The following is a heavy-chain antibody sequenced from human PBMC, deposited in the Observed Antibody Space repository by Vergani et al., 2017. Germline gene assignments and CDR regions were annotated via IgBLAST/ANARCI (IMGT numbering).Heavy chain of an antibody. V-gene: IGHV4-39*07. CDR2: IYYSGST. CDR1: GGSISSSSYY. D-gene: IGHD2-21*02. Sequence: QLQLQESGPGLVKPSETLSLTCTVSGGSISSSSYYWGWIRQPPGKGLEWIGSIYYSGSTYYNPSLKSRVTISVDTSKNQFSLKLSSVTAADTAVYYCARGLPRLSSSHVVTAIRYYYYYGMDVWGQGP. CDR3: ARGLPRLSSSHVVTAIRYYYYYGMDV. J-gene: IGHJ6*02.